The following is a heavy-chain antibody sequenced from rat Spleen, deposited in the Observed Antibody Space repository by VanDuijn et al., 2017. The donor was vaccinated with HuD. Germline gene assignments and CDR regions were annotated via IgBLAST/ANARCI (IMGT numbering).Heavy chain of an antibody. Sequence: EVQLVESGGGLVQPGRSLKLSCAASGFTVSDYNMAWVRQAPKKGLEWVATISYDGSNTYYRDSVKGRFTISRDNAKSTLYLQMDSLRSEDTASYYCASHNWGYGVMDAWGQGASVTVS. J-gene: IGHJ4*01. V-gene: IGHV5-7*01. CDR2: ISYDGSNT. CDR3: ASHNWGYGVMDA. CDR1: GFTVSDYN. D-gene: IGHD4-3*01.